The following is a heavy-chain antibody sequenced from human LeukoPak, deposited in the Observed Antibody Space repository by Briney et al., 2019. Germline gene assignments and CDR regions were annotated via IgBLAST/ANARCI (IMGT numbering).Heavy chain of an antibody. Sequence: SVKVSCKASGGTFSSYAISWVRQAPGQGLEWMGGIIPIFGMTNYAQKFQGRVTVTADESTSTAYMELSSLRSDDTAVYYCARDVYSGIYMDVWGKGTTVTVSS. CDR1: GGTFSSYA. D-gene: IGHD6-13*01. CDR2: IIPIFGMT. V-gene: IGHV1-69*13. CDR3: ARDVYSGIYMDV. J-gene: IGHJ6*03.